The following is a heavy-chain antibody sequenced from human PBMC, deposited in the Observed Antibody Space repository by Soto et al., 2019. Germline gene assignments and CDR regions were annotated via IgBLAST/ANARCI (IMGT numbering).Heavy chain of an antibody. D-gene: IGHD1-26*01. CDR1: GFSLTTDRVG. Sequence: QITLKESGPTLVKPTQTLTLTCTFSGFSLTTDRVGVGWIRQPPGEALEWLAVIYWDDSKTYRPSLESRLTTTSDTAKNQVALTMTNMDSLDTATYYCAHAYGGRSLSWGQGTLVTVSS. CDR2: IYWDDSK. V-gene: IGHV2-5*02. J-gene: IGHJ5*02. CDR3: AHAYGGRSLS.